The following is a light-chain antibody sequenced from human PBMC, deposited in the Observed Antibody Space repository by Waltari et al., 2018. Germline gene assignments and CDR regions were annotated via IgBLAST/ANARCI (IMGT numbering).Light chain of an antibody. CDR2: DAS. CDR1: QRVRTF. Sequence: EVVLTQSPAILSLSPGERATLSRRASQRVRTFVAWYQQKPGQAPRLLIYDASNRATGIPARFSGSGSGTDFTLTISSLEPEDFAVYYCQQRSDWLTFGGGTRVEIK. J-gene: IGKJ4*01. V-gene: IGKV3-11*01. CDR3: QQRSDWLT.